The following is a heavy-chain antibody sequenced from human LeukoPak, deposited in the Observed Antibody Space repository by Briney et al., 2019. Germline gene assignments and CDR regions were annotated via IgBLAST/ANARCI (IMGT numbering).Heavy chain of an antibody. CDR3: AREMGESSSWYQYYYGMDV. Sequence: GGSLRLSCAASGFTFSSYSMNWVRQAPGKGLEWVSSISSSSSYIYYADSVKGRFTISRDNAKNSLYLQMNRLRAEETAVNYCAREMGESSSWYQYYYGMDVWGQGTTVTVSS. J-gene: IGHJ6*02. V-gene: IGHV3-21*01. CDR2: ISSSSSYI. D-gene: IGHD6-13*01. CDR1: GFTFSSYS.